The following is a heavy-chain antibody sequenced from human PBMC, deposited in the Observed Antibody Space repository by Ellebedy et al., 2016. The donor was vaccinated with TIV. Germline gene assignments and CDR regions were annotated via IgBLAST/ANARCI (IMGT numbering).Heavy chain of an antibody. J-gene: IGHJ5*02. Sequence: SETLSLTXTVSGGSISSYYWSWIRQPPEKGLEWIGYIYYSGSTNYNPSLKSRVTISVDTSKNQFSLKLSSVTAADTAVYYCARAARAAYNWFDPWGQGTLVTVSS. CDR2: IYYSGST. CDR1: GGSISSYY. V-gene: IGHV4-59*01. CDR3: ARAARAAYNWFDP.